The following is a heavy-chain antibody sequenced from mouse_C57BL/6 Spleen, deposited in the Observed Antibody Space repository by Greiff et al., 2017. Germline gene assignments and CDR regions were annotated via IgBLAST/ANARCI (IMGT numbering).Heavy chain of an antibody. V-gene: IGHV5-17*01. Sequence: EVKLMESGGGLVKPGGSLKLSCAASGFTFSDYGMHWVRQAPEKGLEWVAYISSGSSTIYYADTVKGRFTISSDNAKNTLFLQMTSLRSEDTAMYYCARNYDYFWFAYWGQGTLVTVSA. CDR1: GFTFSDYG. J-gene: IGHJ3*01. D-gene: IGHD2-4*01. CDR3: ARNYDYFWFAY. CDR2: ISSGSSTI.